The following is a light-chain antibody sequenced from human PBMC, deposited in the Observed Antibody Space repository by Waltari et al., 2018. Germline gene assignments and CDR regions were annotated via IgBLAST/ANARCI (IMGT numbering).Light chain of an antibody. CDR1: QNIRTH. J-gene: IGKJ1*01. Sequence: DIQMTQSPSSLSASVGDTVTVTCRASQNIRTHLNWYQQKPTTTPKLLIYASSTFHRGVPARFRGSGSETDFTLTVTNLQPDDFAIYFCQQSFSSPWTFGQGTRV. V-gene: IGKV1-39*01. CDR2: ASS. CDR3: QQSFSSPWT.